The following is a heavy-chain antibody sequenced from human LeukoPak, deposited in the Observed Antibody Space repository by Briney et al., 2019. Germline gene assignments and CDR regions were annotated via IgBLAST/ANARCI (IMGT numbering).Heavy chain of an antibody. CDR3: ARRGITGDDAFDI. D-gene: IGHD1-20*01. CDR1: GGSISSGSYY. CDR2: IYTSGST. V-gene: IGHV4-61*02. Sequence: SETLSLTCTVSGGSISSGSYYWSWIRQPAGKGLEWIGRIYTSGSTNYNPSLKSRVTISVDTSKNQFSLKLSSVTAADTAVYYCARRGITGDDAFDIWGQGTMVTVSS. J-gene: IGHJ3*02.